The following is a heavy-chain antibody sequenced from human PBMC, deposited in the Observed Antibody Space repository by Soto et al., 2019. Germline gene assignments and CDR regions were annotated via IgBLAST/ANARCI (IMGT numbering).Heavy chain of an antibody. V-gene: IGHV3-23*01. D-gene: IGHD2-21*02. Sequence: EVQLLESGGGLVQPGGSVRLSCAASGLTFGNYAMSWVRRAPGKGLEWVPAISGDSGGTYNADPVKGRFPISRDNSKNTLYLQMNTLRAEDTAVYYCAVTPNCGRDCSAASYWYFDIWGRGTLVTVSS. J-gene: IGHJ2*01. CDR3: AVTPNCGRDCSAASYWYFDI. CDR2: ISGDSGGT. CDR1: GLTFGNYA.